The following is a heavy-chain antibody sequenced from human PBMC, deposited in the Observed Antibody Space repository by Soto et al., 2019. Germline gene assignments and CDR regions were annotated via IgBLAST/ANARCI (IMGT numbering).Heavy chain of an antibody. CDR3: AGSATRKHYYYFDY. J-gene: IGHJ4*02. D-gene: IGHD3-3*02. CDR2: IYYSGST. V-gene: IGHV4-59*01. Sequence: PSETLSLTCTVSGGSISSYYWSWIRQPPGKGLEWIGYIYYSGSTNYNPSLKSRVTISVDTSKNQFSLKLSSVTAADTAVYYCAGSATRKHYYYFDYWGQGTLVTVSS. CDR1: GGSISSYY.